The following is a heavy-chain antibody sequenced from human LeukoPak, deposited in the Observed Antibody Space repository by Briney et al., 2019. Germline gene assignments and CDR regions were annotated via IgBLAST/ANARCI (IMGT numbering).Heavy chain of an antibody. Sequence: SETLSLTCTVSGGSISSGGYYWSWIRQPPGKGLEWIGYIYYSGSTNYNPSLKSRVTISVGTSKNQFSLKLSSVTAADTAVYYCAGDNGSGIRYWGQGTLVTVSS. V-gene: IGHV4-61*08. J-gene: IGHJ4*02. CDR3: AGDNGSGIRY. CDR1: GGSISSGGYY. CDR2: IYYSGST. D-gene: IGHD3-10*01.